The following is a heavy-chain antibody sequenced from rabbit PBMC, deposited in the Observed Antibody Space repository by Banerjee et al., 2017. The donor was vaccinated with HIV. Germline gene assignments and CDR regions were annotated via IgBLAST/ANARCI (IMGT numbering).Heavy chain of an antibody. CDR1: GFSFNSPYY. CDR3: ARWVYAGYVGNDDVNL. D-gene: IGHD4-2*01. V-gene: IGHV1S40*01. J-gene: IGHJ4*01. CDR2: IYTDDGNT. Sequence: QSLEESGGDLVKPGGSLTLSCTASGFSFNSPYYMCWVRQAPGKGLEWIACIYTDDGNTYYATWAKGRLTISKTSSTTVTLQMTSLTAADTATYFCARWVYAGYVGNDDVNLWGPGTLVTVS.